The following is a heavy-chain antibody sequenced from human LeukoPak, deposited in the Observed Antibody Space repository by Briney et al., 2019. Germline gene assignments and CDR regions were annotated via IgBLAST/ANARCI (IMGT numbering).Heavy chain of an antibody. Sequence: GGSLRLSCAASGFTVSSNYMSWVRQAPGKGLEWVSVIYSGGSTHYADSVKGRFTISRHNSKDTLYLQMNGLRAEDTAVYYCAGATTVEEGWYYWGQGTLVTVSS. V-gene: IGHV3-53*04. CDR2: IYSGGST. D-gene: IGHD4-23*01. CDR3: AGATTVEEGWYY. CDR1: GFTVSSNY. J-gene: IGHJ4*02.